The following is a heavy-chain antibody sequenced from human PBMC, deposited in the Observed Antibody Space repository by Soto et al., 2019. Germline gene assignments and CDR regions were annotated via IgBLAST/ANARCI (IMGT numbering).Heavy chain of an antibody. V-gene: IGHV3-23*01. Sequence: EVQLLESGGGLVQPGRSLRLSCEASGFTFNSYAVSWVRQAPGKGLEWVSAISDIGGTTYYADSVKGRFTISRDNSKNTLYLQMNSLRAEDTAVYYCAREYSSAWKTVDYGGQGTLVTVSS. D-gene: IGHD6-19*01. CDR3: AREYSSAWKTVDY. J-gene: IGHJ4*02. CDR2: ISDIGGTT. CDR1: GFTFNSYA.